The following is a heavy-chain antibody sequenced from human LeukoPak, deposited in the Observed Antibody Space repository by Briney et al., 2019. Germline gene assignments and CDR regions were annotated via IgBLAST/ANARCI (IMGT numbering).Heavy chain of an antibody. CDR3: ARALAVAGTGY. D-gene: IGHD6-19*01. J-gene: IGHJ4*02. V-gene: IGHV3-7*01. CDR1: GFTFSSYW. CDR2: IKEDGSEK. Sequence: QPGGSLRLSCAASGFTFSSYWMSWVRQAPGKGLEWVANIKEDGSEKYYVDSVKGRFTISRDNAKNSLYLQMNSLRVEDTAVYYCARALAVAGTGYWGQGTLVTVSS.